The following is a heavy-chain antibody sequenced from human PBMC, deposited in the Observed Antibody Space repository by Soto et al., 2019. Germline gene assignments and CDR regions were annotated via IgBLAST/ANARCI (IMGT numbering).Heavy chain of an antibody. V-gene: IGHV3-33*01. CDR1: GFTFSNYG. CDR3: GSEYCSGGSCYYYGMDV. J-gene: IGHJ6*02. D-gene: IGHD2-15*01. Sequence: QVQLVESGGGVVQPGRSLRLSCAASGFTFSNYGMHWVRQAPGKGLEWVAVIWYDGSNKYYADSVKGRFTISRDNSKNTLYLQMNSLRAEDTAVYYCGSEYCSGGSCYYYGMDVWGQGTTVTVSS. CDR2: IWYDGSNK.